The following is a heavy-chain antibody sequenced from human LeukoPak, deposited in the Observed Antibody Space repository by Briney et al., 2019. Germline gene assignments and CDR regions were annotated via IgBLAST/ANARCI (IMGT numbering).Heavy chain of an antibody. CDR2: ISSSSSYI. V-gene: IGHV3-21*04. CDR3: ARDRSSSSRLGEY. Sequence: GGSLRLSCAASGFTFSSYSMNWVRQAPGKGLEWVSSISSSSSYIYYADSVKGRFTISRDNAKNSLYLQMNSLRAEDTAVYYCARDRSSSSRLGEYWGQGTLVTVSS. J-gene: IGHJ4*02. D-gene: IGHD6-13*01. CDR1: GFTFSSYS.